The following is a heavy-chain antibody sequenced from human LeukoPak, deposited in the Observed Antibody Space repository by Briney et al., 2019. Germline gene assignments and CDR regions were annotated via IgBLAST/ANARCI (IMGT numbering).Heavy chain of an antibody. CDR3: ARDSGTTGEVKFDP. CDR2: IYNSGST. CDR1: GGSISSYY. Sequence: KASETLSLTCTVSGGSISSYYWSWVRQPAGKGLEWVGRIYNSGSTTYKPSLKSRVTMPVDTSKNQFSLKLSTVTAADTAVYYCARDSGTTGEVKFDPWGQGTLVTVSS. V-gene: IGHV4-4*07. J-gene: IGHJ5*02. D-gene: IGHD3-10*01.